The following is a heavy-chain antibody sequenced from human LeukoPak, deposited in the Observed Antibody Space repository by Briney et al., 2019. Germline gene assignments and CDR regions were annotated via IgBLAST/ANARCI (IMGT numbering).Heavy chain of an antibody. CDR3: ARSDSGWYGGGFDP. D-gene: IGHD6-19*01. V-gene: IGHV3-30-3*01. CDR1: GFTFSTYA. J-gene: IGHJ5*02. CDR2: ISYDGSNK. Sequence: GGSLRLSCAASGFTFSTYAMHWVRQAPGKGLEWVAVISYDGSNKYYADSVKGRFTISRDNSKNTLYLQMNSLRAEDTAVYYCARSDSGWYGGGFDPWGQGTLVTVSS.